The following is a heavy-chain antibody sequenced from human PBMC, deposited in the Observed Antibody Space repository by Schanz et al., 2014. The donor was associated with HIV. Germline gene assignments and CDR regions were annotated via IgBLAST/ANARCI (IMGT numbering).Heavy chain of an antibody. CDR3: VRGGVRGVIDYFDY. J-gene: IGHJ4*02. CDR2: IGSAGAR. D-gene: IGHD3-10*01. V-gene: IGHV3-13*01. CDR1: GFTFSNYD. Sequence: EVQLVESGGGLAQPGGSLRLSCAASGFTFSNYDMHWVRQATGKGLEWVSGIGSAGARYYRGSVKGRITISRENAKTTLYLQMNSLRAEDTAVYYCVRGGVRGVIDYFDYWGQGTLVTVSS.